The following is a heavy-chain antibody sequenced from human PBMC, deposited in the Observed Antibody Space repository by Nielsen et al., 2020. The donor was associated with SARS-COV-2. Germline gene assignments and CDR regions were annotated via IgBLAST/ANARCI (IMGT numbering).Heavy chain of an antibody. CDR2: IKQDGSEK. Sequence: GESLKISCAASGFTFSSYWMSWVRQAPGKGLEWVANIKQDGSEKYYVDSVKGRFTISRDNAKNSLYLQMNSLRAEDTAVYYCARDPYSSGWYYYYYYGMDVWGQGTTVTVSS. V-gene: IGHV3-7*03. D-gene: IGHD6-19*01. J-gene: IGHJ6*02. CDR3: ARDPYSSGWYYYYYYGMDV. CDR1: GFTFSSYW.